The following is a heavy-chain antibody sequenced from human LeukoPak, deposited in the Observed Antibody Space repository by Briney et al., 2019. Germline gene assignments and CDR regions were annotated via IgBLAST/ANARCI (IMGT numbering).Heavy chain of an antibody. J-gene: IGHJ4*02. CDR1: GGSISSYY. Sequence: SETLSLTCTVSGGSISSYYWSWIRQPPGKGLEWIGYIYYSGSTNYNPSLKSRVTISVDTSKNQFSLNLSSVTAADTAVYYCAREPGYNSGWYYFDYWGRGTLVTVSS. V-gene: IGHV4-59*01. CDR2: IYYSGST. D-gene: IGHD6-19*01. CDR3: AREPGYNSGWYYFDY.